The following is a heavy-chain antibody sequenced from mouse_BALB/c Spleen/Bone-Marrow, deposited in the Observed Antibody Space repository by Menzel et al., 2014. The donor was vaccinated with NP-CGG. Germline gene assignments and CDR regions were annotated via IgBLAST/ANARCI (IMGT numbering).Heavy chain of an antibody. Sequence: QVQLQQPGAGLMKPGASVKISCKATGYTFSSYWIEWVKQRPGHGLEWIGEILPGSGSTNYNEKFKGKATFTADTSSNTAYMQLSSLTSEDSAVYYGARYLYGNYFDYWGQGTPRTVPS. CDR1: GYTFSSYW. V-gene: IGHV1-9*01. J-gene: IGHJ2*01. D-gene: IGHD2-1*01. CDR2: ILPGSGST. CDR3: ARYLYGNYFDY.